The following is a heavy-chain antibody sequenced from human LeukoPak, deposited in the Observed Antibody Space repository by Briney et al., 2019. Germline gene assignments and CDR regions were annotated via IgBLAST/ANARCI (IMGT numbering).Heavy chain of an antibody. CDR3: ARGYYDSSVAGVDY. CDR1: GYTFTSYG. J-gene: IGHJ4*02. D-gene: IGHD3-22*01. CDR2: ISAYNGNT. V-gene: IGHV1-18*01. Sequence: ASVKVSCKASGYTFTSYGISWVRQAPGQGLEWMGWISAYNGNTNYAQKLQGRVTMTTDTSTSTAYMELRSLRSDDTAAYYCARGYYDSSVAGVDYWGQGTLVTVSS.